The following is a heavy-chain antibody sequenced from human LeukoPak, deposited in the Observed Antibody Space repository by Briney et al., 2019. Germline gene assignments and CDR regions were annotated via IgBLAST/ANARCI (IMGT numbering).Heavy chain of an antibody. CDR1: GGSISIYY. V-gene: IGHV4-59*01. Sequence: PSETLSLTCTVSGGSISIYYWSWIRQPPGKGLEWIGYIYYSGSTNYNPSLKSRVTISVDTSKNQFSLKLSSVTAADTAVYYCARPDFSSYGAFDIWGQGTMVTVSS. D-gene: IGHD6-6*01. CDR2: IYYSGST. CDR3: ARPDFSSYGAFDI. J-gene: IGHJ3*02.